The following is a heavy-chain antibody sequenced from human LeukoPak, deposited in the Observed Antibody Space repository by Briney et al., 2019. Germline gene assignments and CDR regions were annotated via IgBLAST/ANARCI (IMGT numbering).Heavy chain of an antibody. CDR3: ARTIGDYVPYFDY. D-gene: IGHD4-17*01. CDR1: GGSISSRSYY. V-gene: IGHV4-39*01. CDR2: IYYRGTT. J-gene: IGHJ4*02. Sequence: SETLSLTRTVSGGSISSRSYYWGWIRQPPGKGLEWIGSIYYRGTTYYSPPLKSRVTISVDTSKNQFSLRLSSVTAADTAVYYCARTIGDYVPYFDYWGQGTLVTVSS.